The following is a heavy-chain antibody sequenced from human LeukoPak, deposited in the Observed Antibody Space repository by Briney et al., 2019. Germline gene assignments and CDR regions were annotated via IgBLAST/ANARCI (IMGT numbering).Heavy chain of an antibody. Sequence: QTGGSLRLSCAASGFTFSSYGMHWVRQAPGKGLEWVAFIRYDGSNKYYADSVKGRFTISRDNSKNTLYLQMNSLRAEDTAVYYCAKDLSNRFDYYFDYWGQGTLVTVSS. CDR2: IRYDGSNK. D-gene: IGHD3-10*01. V-gene: IGHV3-30*02. CDR1: GFTFSSYG. J-gene: IGHJ4*02. CDR3: AKDLSNRFDYYFDY.